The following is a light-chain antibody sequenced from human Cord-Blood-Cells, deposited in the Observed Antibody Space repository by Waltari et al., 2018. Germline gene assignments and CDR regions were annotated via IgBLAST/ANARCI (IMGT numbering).Light chain of an antibody. J-gene: IGLJ2*01. V-gene: IGLV2-23*03. CDR1: SSDVGSYNL. Sequence: QSALTQPASVSGSPGQSITISCTGTSSDVGSYNLVSWYQQHPGKAPKPMIYEGSKRPSGVSYRLSGSKSGNTASLTISGLQAEYEADYYCCSYAGSSTFVVFGGGTKLTVL. CDR3: CSYAGSSTFVV. CDR2: EGS.